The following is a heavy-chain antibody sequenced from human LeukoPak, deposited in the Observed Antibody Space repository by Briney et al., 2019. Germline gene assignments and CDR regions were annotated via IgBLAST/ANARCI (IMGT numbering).Heavy chain of an antibody. CDR3: ARTYCGGDCRGYYYHYYMDV. V-gene: IGHV4-4*08. CDR2: IYTSGST. Sequence: SETLSLTCTVSGGSISSYYWSWIRQPPGKGLEWIGYIYTSGSTNYNPSLKSRVTISVDRSKNQFSLKLSSVTAADTAVYYCARTYCGGDCRGYYYHYYMDVWGKGTTVTISS. CDR1: GGSISSYY. J-gene: IGHJ6*03. D-gene: IGHD2-21*01.